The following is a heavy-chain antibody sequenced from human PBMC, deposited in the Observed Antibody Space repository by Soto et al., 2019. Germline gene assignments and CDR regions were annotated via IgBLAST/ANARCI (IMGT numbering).Heavy chain of an antibody. CDR3: ARGNPSIVVVVAATKDYNWFDP. V-gene: IGHV4-39*07. CDR2: IYNSEST. D-gene: IGHD2-15*01. J-gene: IGHJ5*02. Sequence: PSETLSLTCTVSGGSISSSSYYWGWIRQPPGEGLEWSGGIYNSESTYYNPSLKSRVTISVDKSKNQFSLKLSSVTAADTAVYYCARGNPSIVVVVAATKDYNWFDPWGQGTLVTVSS. CDR1: GGSISSSSYY.